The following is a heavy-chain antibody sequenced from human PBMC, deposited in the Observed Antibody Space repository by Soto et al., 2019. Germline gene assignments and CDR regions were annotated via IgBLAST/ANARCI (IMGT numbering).Heavy chain of an antibody. V-gene: IGHV1-69*02. CDR1: GGTFSSYT. D-gene: IGHD2-2*01. Sequence: GASVKVSCKASGGTFSSYTISWVRQAPGQGLEWMGRIIPILGIANYAQKFQGRVTITADKSTSTAYMELSSLRSEDTAVYYCAEYQLLMGYYFDYWGQGTLVTVSS. J-gene: IGHJ4*02. CDR3: AEYQLLMGYYFDY. CDR2: IIPILGIA.